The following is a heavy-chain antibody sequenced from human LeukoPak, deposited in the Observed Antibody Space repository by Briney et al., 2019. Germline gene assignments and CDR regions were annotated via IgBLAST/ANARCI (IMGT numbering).Heavy chain of an antibody. V-gene: IGHV4-30-2*01. J-gene: IGHJ6*02. Sequence: TLSLTCTVSGGSISSGGYYWSWIRQPPGKGLEWIGYIYHSGSTYYNPSLKSRVTISVDRSKNQFSLKLSSVTAADTAVYYCARYSYNPVLYYYYGMDVWGQGTTVTVSS. CDR1: GGSISSGGYY. CDR2: IYHSGST. CDR3: ARYSYNPVLYYYYGMDV. D-gene: IGHD5-24*01.